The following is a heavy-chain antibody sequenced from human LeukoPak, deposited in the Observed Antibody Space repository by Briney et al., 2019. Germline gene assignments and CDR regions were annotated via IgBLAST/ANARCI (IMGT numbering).Heavy chain of an antibody. D-gene: IGHD6-19*01. CDR2: ISGSSGTR. CDR1: GFPFSSYS. Sequence: PGGSLRLSCTGSGFPFSSYSMNWVRQAPGKGLEWVSYISGSSGTRYYADSVKGRFTISRDNAKNSLYLQMNSLRAEDTAVYYCARAPYTSGWYRGDNDYWGQGTLVTVSS. CDR3: ARAPYTSGWYRGDNDY. V-gene: IGHV3-48*01. J-gene: IGHJ4*02.